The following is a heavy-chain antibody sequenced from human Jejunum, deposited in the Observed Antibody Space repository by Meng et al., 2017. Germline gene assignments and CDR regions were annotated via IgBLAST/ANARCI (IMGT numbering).Heavy chain of an antibody. CDR1: GFSLSTSGVG. D-gene: IGHD3-22*01. V-gene: IGHV2-5*01. J-gene: IGHJ4*02. CDR2: IYWNDDK. Sequence: SGPTLVKPTQTLTLTCTFSGFSLSTSGVGVGWIRQPPGKALEWLALIYWNDDKRYSPSLKSRLTITKDTSKNQVVLTMTNMDPVDTATYFCAREHYYDSSGYYSGAYFDYWGQG. CDR3: AREHYYDSSGYYSGAYFDY.